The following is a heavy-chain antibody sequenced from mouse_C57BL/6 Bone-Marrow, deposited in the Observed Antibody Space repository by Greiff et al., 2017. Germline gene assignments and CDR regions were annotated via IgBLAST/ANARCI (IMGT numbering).Heavy chain of an antibody. V-gene: IGHV3-6*01. Sequence: VQLQQSGPGLVKPSQSLSLTCSVTGYSITSGYYWNWIRQFPGNKLEWMGYISYDGSNNYNPSLKNRISITRDTSKNQFFLKLNSVTTEDTATYYGARVPFITTVVELDYWGQGTSVTVSS. D-gene: IGHD1-1*01. J-gene: IGHJ4*01. CDR2: ISYDGSN. CDR3: ARVPFITTVVELDY. CDR1: GYSITSGYY.